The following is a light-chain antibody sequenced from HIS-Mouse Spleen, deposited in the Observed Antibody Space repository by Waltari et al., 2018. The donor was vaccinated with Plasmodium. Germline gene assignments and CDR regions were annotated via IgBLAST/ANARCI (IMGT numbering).Light chain of an antibody. CDR2: EGS. CDR1: SSDVGSYNL. CDR3: CSYAGSSTFDWV. Sequence: QSALTQPASVSGSPGQSITISCTGPSSDVGSYNLLSCSQQHPGKAPKLMIYEGSKRPSGVSNRFSGSKSGNTASLTISGLQAEDEADYYCCSYAGSSTFDWVFGGGTKLTVL. V-gene: IGLV2-23*03. J-gene: IGLJ3*02.